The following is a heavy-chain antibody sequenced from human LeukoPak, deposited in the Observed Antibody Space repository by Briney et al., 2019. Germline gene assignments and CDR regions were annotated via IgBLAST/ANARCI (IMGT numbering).Heavy chain of an antibody. CDR2: IYHSGST. V-gene: IGHV4-4*01. J-gene: IGHJ5*02. CDR1: GGSISSSNW. CDR3: ARVDILTGYYRPWFDP. D-gene: IGHD3-9*01. Sequence: SETLSPTCAVSGGSISSSNWWSWVRQPPGKGLEWIGEIYHSGSTNYNPSLKSRVTISVDKSKNQFSLKLSSVTAADTAVYCCARVDILTGYYRPWFDPWGQGTLVTVSS.